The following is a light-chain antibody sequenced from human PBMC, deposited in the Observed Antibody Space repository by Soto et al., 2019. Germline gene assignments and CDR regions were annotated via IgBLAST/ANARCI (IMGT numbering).Light chain of an antibody. V-gene: IGKV1-9*01. J-gene: IGKJ1*01. CDR1: QGISTY. CDR3: QQLNSYPRT. Sequence: IQLTQSPSSLSASVGDRVTITCRASQGISTYLAWYQQKPGKAPKLLIYGASTLQSGVPSRFSGSGSGTAFTLTISILQPQDFATYYFQQLNSYPRTFGQGTRVEI. CDR2: GAS.